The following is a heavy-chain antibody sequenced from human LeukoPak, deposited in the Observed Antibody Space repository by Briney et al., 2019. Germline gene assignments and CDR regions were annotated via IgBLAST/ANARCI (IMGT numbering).Heavy chain of an antibody. D-gene: IGHD1-26*01. V-gene: IGHV5-51*01. CDR1: GYSFTSYW. Sequence: GESLQISCKGSGYSFTSYWIGWVRQMPGKGLEWMGFIYPGDSDTRYSPSFQGQVTISADKSMSTAYLQWSSLKASDTAMYYCARRRGRYSGDAFDIWGQGTMVIVSS. CDR2: IYPGDSDT. J-gene: IGHJ3*02. CDR3: ARRRGRYSGDAFDI.